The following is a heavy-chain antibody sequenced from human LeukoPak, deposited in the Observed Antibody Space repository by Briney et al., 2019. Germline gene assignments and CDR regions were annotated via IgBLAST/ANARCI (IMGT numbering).Heavy chain of an antibody. CDR1: GGSISSYN. CDR2: IYYSGST. Sequence: SETLSLTCTVSGGSISSYNWSWIRKPPGKGLEWIGNIYYSGSTNYNPSLKSRVTISVDTSKNQFSLKLSSVTAADTAVYYCARDDYGGYFDYWGQGTLVTVSS. D-gene: IGHD4-23*01. CDR3: ARDDYGGYFDY. V-gene: IGHV4-59*13. J-gene: IGHJ4*02.